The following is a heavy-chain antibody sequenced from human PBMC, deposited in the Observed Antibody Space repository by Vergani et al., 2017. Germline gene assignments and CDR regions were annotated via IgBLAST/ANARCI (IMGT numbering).Heavy chain of an antibody. CDR2: IIPILGIA. D-gene: IGHD3-22*01. CDR3: ARVWYYDSSGKSGFDP. CDR1: GGTFSSYT. V-gene: IGHV1-69*02. Sequence: QVQLVQSGAEVKKPGSSVKVSCKASGGTFSSYTISWVRQAPGQGLEWMGRIIPILGIANYAQKFQGRVTITADKSTSTAYMELSSLRSEDTAVHYWARVWYYDSSGKSGFDPWGQGTLVTVSS. J-gene: IGHJ5*02.